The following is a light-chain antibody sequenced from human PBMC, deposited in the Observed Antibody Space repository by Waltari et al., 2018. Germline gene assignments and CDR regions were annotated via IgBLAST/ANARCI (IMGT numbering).Light chain of an antibody. J-gene: IGKJ3*01. Sequence: IVLTQSPGTLSLSPGERATLSCRASQTIYNKYLAWYQHKSGQAPRLLIYGASSRATGIPDRFSGSGSGTDFTLTISRLEPEDFAVYFCQQFGTSPPTGFGPGTRLDVK. V-gene: IGKV3-20*01. CDR2: GAS. CDR1: QTIYNKY. CDR3: QQFGTSPPTG.